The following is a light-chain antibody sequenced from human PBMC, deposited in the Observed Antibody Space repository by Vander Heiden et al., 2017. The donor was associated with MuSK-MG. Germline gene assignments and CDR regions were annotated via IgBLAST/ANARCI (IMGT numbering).Light chain of an antibody. J-gene: IGLJ2*01. CDR1: SSNIRKNY. CDR2: DND. V-gene: IGLV1-51*01. Sequence: QSVLTQPPSVSAAPGQMVTISCSGSSSNIRKNYVSWYQHLPGPAPNLLIYDNDKRPSGIPDRFSGSKSGSSATLDITGLQTGDEADYYCDSWDTSRKSVVFGGGTKLTVL. CDR3: DSWDTSRKSVV.